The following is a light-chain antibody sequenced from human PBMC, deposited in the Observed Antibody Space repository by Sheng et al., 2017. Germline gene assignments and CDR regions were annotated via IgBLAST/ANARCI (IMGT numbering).Light chain of an antibody. J-gene: IGKJ4*01. Sequence: DIVLTQSPATLSLSPGERATLSCRASQSVSSNLAWYQQKPGQAPRLLIFDASTRATGIPARFSGSGSGTDFTLTISSLEPGDFAVYYCQQRSNWPLTFGGGTKVEIK. CDR3: QQRSNWPLT. V-gene: IGKV3-11*01. CDR1: QSVSSN. CDR2: DAS.